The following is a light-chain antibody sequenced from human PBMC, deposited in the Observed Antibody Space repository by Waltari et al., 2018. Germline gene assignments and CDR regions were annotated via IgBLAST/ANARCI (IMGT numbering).Light chain of an antibody. CDR2: DIN. CDR1: RSVLAGYSY. J-gene: IGLJ2*01. CDR3: SSHSRTITLI. Sequence: QSALTPPASVSGSLGQSITISGSGPRSVLAGYSYVSWYRQSPGKVPTLIIYDINKRPSEVSDRFSGSRSGNTATLTISGLQAEDEAHYFCSSHSRTITLIFGGGTKLTVL. V-gene: IGLV2-14*03.